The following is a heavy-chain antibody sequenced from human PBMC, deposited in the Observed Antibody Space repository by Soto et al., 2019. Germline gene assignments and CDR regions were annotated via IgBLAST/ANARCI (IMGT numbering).Heavy chain of an antibody. J-gene: IGHJ4*02. CDR1: GGSVNSGSYY. CDR2: IYSSGST. Sequence: QVQLQESGPGLVKPSETLSLTCTVSGGSVNSGSYYWSWIRQPPGKGLEWIGYIYSSGSTSYNPSLKSRVTISVDTSKTHFSLKLSSVTAADTAVYYCTRGAPPEYGGQGTLVTVSS. CDR3: TRGAPPEY. V-gene: IGHV4-61*03.